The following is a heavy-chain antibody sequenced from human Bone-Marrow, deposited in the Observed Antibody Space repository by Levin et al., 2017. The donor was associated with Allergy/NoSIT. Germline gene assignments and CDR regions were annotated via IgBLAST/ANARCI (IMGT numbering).Heavy chain of an antibody. J-gene: IGHJ4*02. CDR2: ISSSGSTI. CDR1: GFTFSDYY. D-gene: IGHD4-17*01. Sequence: GESLKISCAASGFTFSDYYMSWIRQAPGKGLEWVSYISSSGSTIYYADSVKGRFTISRDNAKNSLYLQMNSLRAEDTAVYYCAGCTVTPYYFDYWGQGTLVTVSS. V-gene: IGHV3-11*01. CDR3: AGCTVTPYYFDY.